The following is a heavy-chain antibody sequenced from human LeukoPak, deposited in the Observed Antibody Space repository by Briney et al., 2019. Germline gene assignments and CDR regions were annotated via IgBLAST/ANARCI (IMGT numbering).Heavy chain of an antibody. V-gene: IGHV4-39*07. Sequence: SETLSLTCTVSGGSISSSSYYWGWIRQPPGKGLEWIGSIYYSGSTYYNPSLKSRVTISVDTSKNQFSLKLSSVTAADTAVYYCARDSPKAAPFDYWGQGTLVTVSS. D-gene: IGHD2-15*01. CDR3: ARDSPKAAPFDY. J-gene: IGHJ4*02. CDR2: IYYSGST. CDR1: GGSISSSSYY.